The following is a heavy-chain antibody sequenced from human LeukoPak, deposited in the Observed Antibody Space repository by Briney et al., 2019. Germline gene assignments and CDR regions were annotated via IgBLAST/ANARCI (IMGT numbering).Heavy chain of an antibody. CDR2: IYYSGST. CDR1: GGSISSYY. V-gene: IGHV4-59*08. J-gene: IGHJ4*02. D-gene: IGHD4-23*01. CDR3: ARQGRGYGGNSDY. Sequence: SETLSLTCTVSGGSISSYYWTWIRQPPGKGLEWIGYIYYSGSTNYNPSLKSQVTISVDTSKNQFSLKLSSVTAADTAVYYCARQGRGYGGNSDYWGQGTLVTVSS.